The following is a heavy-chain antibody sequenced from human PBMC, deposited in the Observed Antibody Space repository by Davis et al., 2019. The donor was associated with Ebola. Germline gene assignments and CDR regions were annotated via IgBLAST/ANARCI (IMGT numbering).Heavy chain of an antibody. CDR1: GFTFSSYW. Sequence: HTGGSLRLSCAASGFTFSSYWMHWVRHAPGKGLVWVSRIKTDGIYTNYADSVKGRFTVSRDNAKNTLYLQMNSLRVEDTVVYYCARDGPAARGFDTWGQGTRVTVSS. CDR2: IKTDGIYT. CDR3: ARDGPAARGFDT. V-gene: IGHV3-74*01. J-gene: IGHJ5*02. D-gene: IGHD6-6*01.